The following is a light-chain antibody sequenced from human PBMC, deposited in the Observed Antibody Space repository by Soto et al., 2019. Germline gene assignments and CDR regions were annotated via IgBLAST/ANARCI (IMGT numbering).Light chain of an antibody. V-gene: IGKV3-11*01. CDR2: DAY. J-gene: IGKJ5*01. CDR3: QQRHMWPIT. CDR1: QSFRGL. Sequence: EVVLTQSPVTLSLSPGARATLSCRASQSFRGLLAWYHQKPGQAPRLLIYDAYNRATGIPPRFSGSGSGTDFTLTISSLEPEDSAVYYCQQRHMWPITFGQGTRLEIK.